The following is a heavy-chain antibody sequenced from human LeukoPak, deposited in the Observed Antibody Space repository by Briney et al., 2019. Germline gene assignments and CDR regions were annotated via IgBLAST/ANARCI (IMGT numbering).Heavy chain of an antibody. Sequence: PGRSLRLSCAASGFTFSSYGMHWVRQAPGKGLEWVAVISYDGSNKYYADSVKGRFTISRDNSKNTLYLQMNSLRAEDTAVYYCARGGPRPGSLDYWGQGTLVTVSS. CDR2: ISYDGSNK. D-gene: IGHD2-15*01. CDR3: ARGGPRPGSLDY. J-gene: IGHJ4*02. CDR1: GFTFSSYG. V-gene: IGHV3-30*03.